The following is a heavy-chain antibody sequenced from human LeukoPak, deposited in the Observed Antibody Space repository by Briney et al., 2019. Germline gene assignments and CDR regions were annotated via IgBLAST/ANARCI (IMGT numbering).Heavy chain of an antibody. V-gene: IGHV1-18*01. J-gene: IGHJ4*02. CDR2: ISAYNGDT. D-gene: IGHD3-22*01. CDR1: GYTFTTYG. CDR3: ARILYYDSSGPPDY. Sequence: ASVKVFCKASGYTFTTYGISWVRQAPGQGLEWMGWISAYNGDTNYAQRLQGRVTMTTDTSTSTAYMELRSLRSDDTAVYYCARILYYDSSGPPDYWGQGTLVTVSS.